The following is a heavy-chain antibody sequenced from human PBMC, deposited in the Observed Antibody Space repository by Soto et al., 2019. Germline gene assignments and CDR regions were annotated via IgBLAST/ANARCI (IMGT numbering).Heavy chain of an antibody. D-gene: IGHD3-10*01. Sequence: HPGGSLRLSCAASGLTLSSSWMSWVRRAPGKGLEWVALIKQDGSAKRYVESVEGRFTISRDNAKNSLYLQMNSLRAEDTALYYCARDPGFGALDYWGRGTLVTAPQ. CDR3: ARDPGFGALDY. V-gene: IGHV3-7*01. CDR1: GLTLSSSW. J-gene: IGHJ4*02. CDR2: IKQDGSAK.